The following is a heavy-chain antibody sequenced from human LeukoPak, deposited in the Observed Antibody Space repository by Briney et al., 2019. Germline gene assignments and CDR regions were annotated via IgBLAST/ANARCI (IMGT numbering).Heavy chain of an antibody. D-gene: IGHD4-17*01. CDR1: GFTFSSYS. CDR2: ISSSSSTI. V-gene: IGHV3-48*01. CDR3: ARDPGDYGDYESDY. Sequence: PGGSLRLSCAASGFTFSSYSMNWVRQAPGKGLEWVSYISSSSSTIYYADSVKGRFTISRDNAKNSLYLQMNSLRAEDTAVYYCARDPGDYGDYESDYWGQGTLVTVSS. J-gene: IGHJ4*02.